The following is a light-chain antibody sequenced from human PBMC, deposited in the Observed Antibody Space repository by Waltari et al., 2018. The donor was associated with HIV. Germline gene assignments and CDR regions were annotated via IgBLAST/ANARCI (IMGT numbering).Light chain of an antibody. CDR1: LTIVKF. Sequence: EITLTQSPVDLSLSPGDRATLSCRANLTIVKFLGWYQQRPGQSPSLLIYDAYKRVTGGPVRFSGSGSGTDFSLIINNIQPEDAARYYCQQRHSWPLSFGGGTKV. J-gene: IGKJ4*01. V-gene: IGKV3-11*01. CDR3: QQRHSWPLS. CDR2: DAY.